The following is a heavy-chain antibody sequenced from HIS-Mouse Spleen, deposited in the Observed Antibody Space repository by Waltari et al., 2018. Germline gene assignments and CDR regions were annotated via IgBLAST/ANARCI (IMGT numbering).Heavy chain of an antibody. D-gene: IGHD1-26*01. Sequence: QVQLLESGGGVVQPGRSLRLSCAASGFTFSSYGMPWVRQAPGKGLDGVAVKSYDGSNKYDADSVKGRFTISRDNSKNTLYLQMNSLRAEDTAVYYCAKVNSGSYYFDYWGQGTLVTVSS. J-gene: IGHJ4*02. CDR2: KSYDGSNK. CDR3: AKVNSGSYYFDY. CDR1: GFTFSSYG. V-gene: IGHV3-30*18.